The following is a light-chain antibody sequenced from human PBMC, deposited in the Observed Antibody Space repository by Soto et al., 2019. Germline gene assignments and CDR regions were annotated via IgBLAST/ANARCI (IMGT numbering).Light chain of an antibody. Sequence: IQMTKSPSYLSASVSDIVTITCRASQSIISYLNWYQQKPGKAPKVLISDASNLQSGVPSRFSGSGSGTDFTLTISSLQPEDSATYYCQQSYNTPLTFGGGTKVDIK. CDR3: QQSYNTPLT. CDR1: QSIISY. CDR2: DAS. V-gene: IGKV1-39*01. J-gene: IGKJ4*01.